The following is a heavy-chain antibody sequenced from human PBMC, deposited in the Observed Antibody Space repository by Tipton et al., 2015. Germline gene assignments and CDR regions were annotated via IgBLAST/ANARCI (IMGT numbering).Heavy chain of an antibody. J-gene: IGHJ4*02. CDR1: GFTFSSYW. Sequence: SLRLSCAAPGFTFSSYWMSWVRQAPGKGLEWVANIKQDGSEKYYVDSVKGRFTISRDNAKNSLYLQMNSLRAEDTAVYYCARARGRHGGLFDSWGQGILVTVSS. D-gene: IGHD4-23*01. V-gene: IGHV3-7*03. CDR2: IKQDGSEK. CDR3: ARARGRHGGLFDS.